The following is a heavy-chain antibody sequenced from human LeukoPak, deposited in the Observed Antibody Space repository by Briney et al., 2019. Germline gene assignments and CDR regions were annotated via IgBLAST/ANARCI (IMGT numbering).Heavy chain of an antibody. CDR3: ARGDSENSGYRSFRY. J-gene: IGHJ4*02. Sequence: ASVKVSCKASGYTFTGYYMHWVRQAPGQGLEWMGWINPKNGDTNYAQKFQGRVTLTRDTSISSVFMELTRLNSDDTAVYFCARGDSENSGYRSFRYCGQGTLVVVSS. D-gene: IGHD3-22*01. CDR1: GYTFTGYY. CDR2: INPKNGDT. V-gene: IGHV1-2*02.